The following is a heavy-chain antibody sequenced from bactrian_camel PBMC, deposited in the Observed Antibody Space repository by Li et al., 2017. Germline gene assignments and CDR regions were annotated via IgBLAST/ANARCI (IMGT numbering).Heavy chain of an antibody. CDR2: IDSDGRT. CDR1: GYRYSTYC. D-gene: IGHD7*01. J-gene: IGHJ4*01. V-gene: IGHV3S53*01. Sequence: HVQLVESGGGSAQAGESLRLSCVVSGYRYSTYCMGWFRQVPGNEREPLASIDSDGRTSVADSVKGRFTISRDNAKNTLDLQMNSLKPEDTAVYYCAAQRGGYYGTYAFNYWGQGTQVTVS. CDR3: AAQRGGYYGTYAFNY.